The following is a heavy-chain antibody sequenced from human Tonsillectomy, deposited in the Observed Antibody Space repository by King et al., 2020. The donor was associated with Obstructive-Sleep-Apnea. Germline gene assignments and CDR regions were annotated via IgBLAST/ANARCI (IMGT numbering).Heavy chain of an antibody. CDR3: AKDGSPTVTTPHFDY. J-gene: IGHJ4*02. CDR1: GFSLHQYT. CDR2: ISWDGSRT. Sequence: LVESGGVVVQPGGSLSVSCAASGFSLHQYTMHWVRQAPGKGLQWVSLISWDGSRTYYADSVKGRFTISRDNSRNSLYLQMNSLRTDDTALYYCAKDGSPTVTTPHFDYWGQGTLVTVSS. D-gene: IGHD4-17*01. V-gene: IGHV3-43*01.